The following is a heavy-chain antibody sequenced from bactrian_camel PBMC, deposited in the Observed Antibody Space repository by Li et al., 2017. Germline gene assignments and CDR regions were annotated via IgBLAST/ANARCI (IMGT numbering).Heavy chain of an antibody. Sequence: DVQLVESGGGLVQPGGSLTLSCAASGSTFSTYAMSWVRLAPGKEREVVATIEDNGSTRYADSVKDRVAISHDNAKNTLYLQMNSLKPEDSAMYYCAAKGSWSRGPLPPSLWRSDYNYWGQGTQVTVS. CDR3: AAKGSWSRGPLPPSLWRSDYNY. V-gene: IGHV3S42*01. CDR1: GSTFSTYA. D-gene: IGHD6*01. J-gene: IGHJ4*01. CDR2: IEDNGST.